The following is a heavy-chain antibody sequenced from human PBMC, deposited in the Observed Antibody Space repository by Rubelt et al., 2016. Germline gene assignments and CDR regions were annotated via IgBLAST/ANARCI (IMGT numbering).Heavy chain of an antibody. CDR1: GYTFTSYG. V-gene: IGHV1-18*01. CDR2: ISAYTGNT. J-gene: IGHJ4*02. D-gene: IGHD3-16*02. Sequence: QVQLVQSGAEVKKPGASVKVSCKASGYTFTSYGISWVRQAPGQGLEWMGWISAYTGNTNYAQNLQGRVTMTTDTSTSTAYMGLRSLRSDDTAVYYCARNLIMITFGGVIVPPDYWGQGTLVTVSS. CDR3: ARNLIMITFGGVIVPPDY.